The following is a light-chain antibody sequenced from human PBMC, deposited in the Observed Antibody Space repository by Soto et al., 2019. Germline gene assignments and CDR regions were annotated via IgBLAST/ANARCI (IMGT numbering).Light chain of an antibody. CDR3: QSYDSSLSAL. CDR2: GNS. CDR1: SSNIGAGYD. Sequence: QSVLTQPPSVSGAPGQRVTISCTGSSSNIGAGYDVHWYQQLPGTAPKLLIHGNSNRPSGVLDRFSGSKSGTSASLAITGLQAEDEADYYCQSYDSSLSALFGGGTKLTVL. J-gene: IGLJ3*02. V-gene: IGLV1-40*01.